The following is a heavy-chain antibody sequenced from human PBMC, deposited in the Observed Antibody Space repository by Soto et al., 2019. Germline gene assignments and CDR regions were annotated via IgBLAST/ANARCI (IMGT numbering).Heavy chain of an antibody. V-gene: IGHV3-23*01. J-gene: IGHJ4*02. CDR3: AKAGSITIFGVVNNLGGYFDY. CDR1: GFTFSSYA. CDR2: ISGSGGST. D-gene: IGHD3-3*01. Sequence: GGSLRLSCAASGFTFSSYAISWVRQAPGKGLEWVSAISGSGGSTYYADSVKGRFTISRDNSKNTLYLQMNSLRAEDTAVYYCAKAGSITIFGVVNNLGGYFDYWGQGTLVTVSS.